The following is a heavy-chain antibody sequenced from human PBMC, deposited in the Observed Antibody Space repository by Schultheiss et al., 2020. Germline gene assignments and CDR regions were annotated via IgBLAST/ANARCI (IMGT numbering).Heavy chain of an antibody. J-gene: IGHJ4*02. CDR3: ARQEGAALGL. CDR2: IYYSGST. V-gene: IGHV4-59*08. Sequence: ETLSLTCTVSGGSISSYYWSWIRQPPGKGPEWIGYIYYSGSTYYNPSLKSRVTISVDTSKNQFSLKLSSVTAADTAVYYCARQEGAALGLWGQGTLVTVSS. CDR1: GGSISSYY. D-gene: IGHD6-6*01.